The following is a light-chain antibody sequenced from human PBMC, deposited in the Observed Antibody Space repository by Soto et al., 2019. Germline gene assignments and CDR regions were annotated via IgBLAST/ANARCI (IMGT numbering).Light chain of an antibody. CDR3: QQHIGWPLT. CDR1: QTVRSS. V-gene: IGKV3-11*01. J-gene: IGKJ4*01. Sequence: EIVLTQSPATLSLSPGERVTLSCRDSQTVRSSLAWYQQKPGQAPRLIIYEASNRATGIPARFSGSGSGTDFTLTISSLEPEDFAVYYCQQHIGWPLTFGGGTKVEI. CDR2: EAS.